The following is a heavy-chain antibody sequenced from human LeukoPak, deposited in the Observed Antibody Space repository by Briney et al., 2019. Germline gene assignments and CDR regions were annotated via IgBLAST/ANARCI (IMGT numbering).Heavy chain of an antibody. CDR2: INHSGST. J-gene: IGHJ4*02. CDR1: GGSFSGDY. Sequence: SETLSLTCAVYGGSFSGDYWSGIRQPPGKGLEWIGEINHSGSTNYNPSLKSRVTISVDTSKNQFSLKLSSVTAADTAVYYCARGVGYCSGGSRNPDYFDYWGQGTLVTVSS. V-gene: IGHV4-34*01. CDR3: ARGVGYCSGGSRNPDYFDY. D-gene: IGHD2-15*01.